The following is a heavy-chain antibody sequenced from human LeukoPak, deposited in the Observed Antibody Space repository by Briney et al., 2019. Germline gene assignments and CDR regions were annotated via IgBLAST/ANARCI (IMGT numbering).Heavy chain of an antibody. CDR2: INHSGST. D-gene: IGHD6-19*01. J-gene: IGHJ4*02. V-gene: IGHV4-34*01. CDR1: GGSFSGYY. Sequence: SETLSLTCTVSGGSFSGYYWSWIRQPPGKGLEWIGEINHSGSTNYNPSLKSRVTISVDTSKNQFSLKLSSVTAADTAVYYCARVGWRQWLVPYYFDYWGQGTLVTVSS. CDR3: ARVGWRQWLVPYYFDY.